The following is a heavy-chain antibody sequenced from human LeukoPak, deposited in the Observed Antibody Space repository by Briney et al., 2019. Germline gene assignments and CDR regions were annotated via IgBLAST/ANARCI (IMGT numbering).Heavy chain of an antibody. Sequence: PSETLSLTCAVYGGSFSGYYWSWIRQPPGKGLEWIGEINHSGSTNYNPSLKSRVTISVDTSKSQFSLKLSSVTAADTAVYYCYIVVVPAAEIDAFDIWGQGTMVTVSS. CDR3: YIVVVPAAEIDAFDI. V-gene: IGHV4-34*01. CDR1: GGSFSGYY. J-gene: IGHJ3*02. D-gene: IGHD2-2*01. CDR2: INHSGST.